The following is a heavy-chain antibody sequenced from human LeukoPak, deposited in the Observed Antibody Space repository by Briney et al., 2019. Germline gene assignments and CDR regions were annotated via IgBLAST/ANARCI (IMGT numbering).Heavy chain of an antibody. Sequence: TAGGSLRLSCAASGFTFSSYSMNWVRQAPGKGLEWVSSISGSSSYIYYADSVKGRFTISRDNAKNSLYLQMNSLRAEDTAVYYCARGLLLSRRDGYNHKDYFDYWGQGTLVTVSS. CDR3: ARGLLLSRRDGYNHKDYFDY. D-gene: IGHD5-24*01. J-gene: IGHJ4*02. V-gene: IGHV3-21*01. CDR2: ISGSSSYI. CDR1: GFTFSSYS.